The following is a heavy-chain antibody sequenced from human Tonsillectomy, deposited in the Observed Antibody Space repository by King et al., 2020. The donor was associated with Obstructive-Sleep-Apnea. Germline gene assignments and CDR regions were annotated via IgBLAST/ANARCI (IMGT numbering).Heavy chain of an antibody. J-gene: IGHJ4*02. CDR3: ARLLGYCSGGSCPTPNYFDY. CDR2: IYHSGST. CDR1: GGSISSSNW. V-gene: IGHV4-4*02. D-gene: IGHD2-15*01. Sequence: VQLQESGPGLVKPSGTLSLTCAVSGGSISSSNWWSWVRQPPGKGLEWIGEIYHSGSTNYNPSLKSRVTISVDKSKNQFSLKLSSVTAADTAVYYCARLLGYCSGGSCPTPNYFDYWGQGTLVTVSS.